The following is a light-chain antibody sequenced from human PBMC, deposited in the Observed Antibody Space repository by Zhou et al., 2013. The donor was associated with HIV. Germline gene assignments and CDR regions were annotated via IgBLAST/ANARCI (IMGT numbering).Light chain of an antibody. J-gene: IGKJ5*01. Sequence: DIQMTQSPSTLSASVGDRVTITCRASQSISSWLAWYQQKPGKAPKLLIYKASSLESGVPSRFSGSGSGTDFTLTITSLQPEDFATYYCQQSYSTPFGFGQGTRLEIK. CDR2: KAS. CDR1: QSISSW. CDR3: QQSYSTPFG. V-gene: IGKV1-5*03.